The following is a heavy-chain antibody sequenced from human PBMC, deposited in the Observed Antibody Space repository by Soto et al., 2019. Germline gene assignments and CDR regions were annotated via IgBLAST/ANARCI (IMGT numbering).Heavy chain of an antibody. CDR3: GSGSSSWYGHDAFDI. V-gene: IGHV4-59*01. D-gene: IGHD6-13*01. CDR2: IYYSGSI. Sequence: SETLSLTCTVSGGSISSYYWSWIRQPPGKGVEWIGYIYYSGSINYNPSRKSRVTISVDTSKNQFSLKLSSVTAADTAVYYCGSGSSSWYGHDAFDIWGQGTMVTVSS. J-gene: IGHJ3*02. CDR1: GGSISSYY.